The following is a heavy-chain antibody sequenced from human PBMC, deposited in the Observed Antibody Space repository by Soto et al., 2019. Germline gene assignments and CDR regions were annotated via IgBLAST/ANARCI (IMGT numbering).Heavy chain of an antibody. CDR2: IYSGGST. CDR1: GFTVSSNY. Sequence: GGSLRLSCAASGFTVSSNYMSWVRQAPGKGLEWVSVIYSGGSTYYADSVKGRFTISRDNSKNTLYLQMNSLRAEDTAVYYCGDIGYCFGARCPPWGQGTLVTVCS. D-gene: IGHD2-15*01. J-gene: IGHJ5*02. CDR3: GDIGYCFGARCPP. V-gene: IGHV3-53*01.